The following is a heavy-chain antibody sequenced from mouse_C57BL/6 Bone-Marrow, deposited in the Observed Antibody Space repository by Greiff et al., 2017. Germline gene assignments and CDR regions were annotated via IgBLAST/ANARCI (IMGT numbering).Heavy chain of an antibody. CDR1: GYAFSSSW. D-gene: IGHD2-1*01. J-gene: IGHJ4*01. Sequence: VKLMESGPELVKPGASVKISCKASGYAFSSSWMNWVKQRPGKGLEWIGRIYPGDGDTNYNGKFKGKATLTADKSSSTAYMQLSSLTSEDSAVYFCARNYGNYPLAMDYWGQGTSVTVSS. V-gene: IGHV1-82*01. CDR2: IYPGDGDT. CDR3: ARNYGNYPLAMDY.